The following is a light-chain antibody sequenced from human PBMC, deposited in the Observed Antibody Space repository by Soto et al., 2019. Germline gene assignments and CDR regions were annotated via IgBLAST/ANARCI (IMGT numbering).Light chain of an antibody. CDR3: SSFTTTNTYVR. V-gene: IGLV2-14*01. CDR1: SSDIGGYNF. Sequence: QSVLTQPASVSGSPGQSITISCTGTSSDIGGYNFVSWYQQHPGKAPKLIIYEVTNRPSGVSNRFSASKSGNTASLTISGLQADDAADYYCSSFTTTNTYVRFGGGTKVTVL. CDR2: EVT. J-gene: IGLJ2*01.